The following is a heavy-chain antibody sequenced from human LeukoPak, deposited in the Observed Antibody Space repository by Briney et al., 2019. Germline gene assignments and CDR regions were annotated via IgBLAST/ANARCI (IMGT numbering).Heavy chain of an antibody. V-gene: IGHV3-21*01. D-gene: IGHD4-17*01. Sequence: PGGSLRLSCAASGFTFSSYSMNWVRQAPGKGLEWVSSISSSSSYIYYADSVKGRFTISRDNAKNSLYLQMNSLRAEDTAVYYCARMRMTTVTNWFDPWGQGTLVTVSS. J-gene: IGHJ5*02. CDR1: GFTFSSYS. CDR3: ARMRMTTVTNWFDP. CDR2: ISSSSSYI.